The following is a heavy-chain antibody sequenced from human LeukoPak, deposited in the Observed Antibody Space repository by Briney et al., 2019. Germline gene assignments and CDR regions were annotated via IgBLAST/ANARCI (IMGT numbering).Heavy chain of an antibody. CDR3: ARGLTQWLSPFGY. Sequence: AASVKVSCKASGYTFTSYDINWVRQATGQGLEWMGWMNPNSGNTGYAQKFQGRVTMTRNTSISTAYMELSSLRSEDTAVYYCARGLTQWLSPFGYWGQGTLVTVSS. V-gene: IGHV1-8*01. J-gene: IGHJ4*02. CDR2: MNPNSGNT. D-gene: IGHD6-19*01. CDR1: GYTFTSYD.